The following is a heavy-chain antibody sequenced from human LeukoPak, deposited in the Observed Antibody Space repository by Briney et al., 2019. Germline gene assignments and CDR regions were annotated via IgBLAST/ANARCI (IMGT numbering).Heavy chain of an antibody. CDR3: AKVSSSRAGTNWFDP. D-gene: IGHD6-13*01. Sequence: GGSLSLSCAASGFTFSSYGMHCVRQAPGKGLEWVAVISYDGSNKYYADSVKGRFTISRDNSKNTLYLQMNSLRAEDTAVYYCAKVSSSRAGTNWFDPWGQGTLVTVSS. V-gene: IGHV3-30*18. CDR2: ISYDGSNK. CDR1: GFTFSSYG. J-gene: IGHJ5*02.